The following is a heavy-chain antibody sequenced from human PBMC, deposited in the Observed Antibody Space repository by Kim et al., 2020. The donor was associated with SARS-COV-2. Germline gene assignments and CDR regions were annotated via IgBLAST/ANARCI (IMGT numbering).Heavy chain of an antibody. CDR2: IIPIFGTA. CDR3: ARGSLILTCSEYYGMDV. V-gene: IGHV1-69*13. Sequence: SVKVSCKASGGTFSSYAISWVRQAPGQGLEWMGGIIPIFGTANYAQKFQGRVTITADESTSTAYMELSSLRSEDTAVYYCARGSLILTCSEYYGMDVGGQGNTFTVSS. J-gene: IGHJ6*02. CDR1: GGTFSSYA. D-gene: IGHD3-9*01.